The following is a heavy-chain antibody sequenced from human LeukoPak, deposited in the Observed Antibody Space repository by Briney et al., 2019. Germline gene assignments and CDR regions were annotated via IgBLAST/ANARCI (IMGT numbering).Heavy chain of an antibody. CDR2: IYYSGST. J-gene: IGHJ6*03. Sequence: SETLSLTCTVSGGSISSSSYYWGWIRQPPGKGLEWIGSIYYSGSTYYNPSLKSRVTISVDTSKNQFSLKVSSVTAADTAEYYCARHIGGRYYYYYMDVWGKGTTVTISS. V-gene: IGHV4-39*01. CDR3: ARHIGGRYYYYYMDV. D-gene: IGHD3-16*02. CDR1: GGSISSSSYY.